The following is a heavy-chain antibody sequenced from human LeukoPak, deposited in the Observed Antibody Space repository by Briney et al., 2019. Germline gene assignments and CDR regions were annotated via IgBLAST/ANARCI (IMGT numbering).Heavy chain of an antibody. Sequence: GGSLRPSCAASGFTFSSYGMHWVRQAPGQGLEWVSSITSSSSYIYYADSVKGRFTISRDNAKNSLYLQMNSLRAEDTAVYYCARDGSGRVPEMSAPDYWGQGTLVTVSS. J-gene: IGHJ4*02. D-gene: IGHD3-10*01. CDR3: ARDGSGRVPEMSAPDY. CDR2: ITSSSSYI. V-gene: IGHV3-21*01. CDR1: GFTFSSYG.